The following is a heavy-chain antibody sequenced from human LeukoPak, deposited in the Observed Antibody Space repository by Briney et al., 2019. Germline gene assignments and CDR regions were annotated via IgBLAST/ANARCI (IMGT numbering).Heavy chain of an antibody. D-gene: IGHD2-2*01. CDR1: GFAFSSYD. V-gene: IGHV3-13*04. Sequence: GGSLRLSCAASGFAFSSYDMHWVRQVTGKGLEWVSGIGSAGDTYYAGSVKGRFTISRENAKNSLYLQMNSLGAGDTAVYYCARGFCGSTTSCPAGHYYYYAMDVWGQGTTVTVSS. CDR3: ARGFCGSTTSCPAGHYYYYAMDV. J-gene: IGHJ6*02. CDR2: IGSAGDT.